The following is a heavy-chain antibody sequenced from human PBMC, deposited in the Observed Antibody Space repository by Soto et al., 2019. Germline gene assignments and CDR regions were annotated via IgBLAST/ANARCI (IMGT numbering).Heavy chain of an antibody. CDR3: VSPNIGY. V-gene: IGHV4-61*01. CDR2: ISYSGSV. CDR1: GGSVSSGSYF. J-gene: IGHJ4*02. Sequence: SETLSLTCSVSGGSVSSGSYFWSWIRQPPGKGLEWIGFISYSGSVKYNPSLKSRVTISVDTSKNQFSLKMSSVTAAETAVYYCVSPNIGYWGQGTRVTVSS.